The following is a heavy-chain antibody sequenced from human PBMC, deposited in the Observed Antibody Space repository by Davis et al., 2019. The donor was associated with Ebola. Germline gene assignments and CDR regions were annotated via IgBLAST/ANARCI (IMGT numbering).Heavy chain of an antibody. CDR2: INYDGDST. Sequence: HTGGSLRLSCAASGFTFSTYWIHWVRQAPGKGLLWVSLINYDGDSTSYADSVKGRFTISRDNAKNTLYLQMNSLRAEDTALYYCARGSCCDYWGQGTLVTVSS. D-gene: IGHD2-15*01. CDR1: GFTFSTYW. J-gene: IGHJ4*02. V-gene: IGHV3-74*01. CDR3: ARGSCCDY.